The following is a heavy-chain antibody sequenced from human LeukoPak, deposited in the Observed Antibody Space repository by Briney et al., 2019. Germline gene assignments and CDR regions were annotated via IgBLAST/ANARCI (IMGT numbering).Heavy chain of an antibody. Sequence: GGSLRLSCAASAFTFSSYAMSCVRHAPGKGLEWVSSITSSSTYIYYAATVKGRFTISSDNAKNSLYLQMNRLRAEDTAVYCCARDGYCSGGSCYPTGWFDPWGQGTLDTVSS. D-gene: IGHD2-15*01. V-gene: IGHV3-21*01. CDR1: AFTFSSYA. CDR2: ITSSSTYI. CDR3: ARDGYCSGGSCYPTGWFDP. J-gene: IGHJ5*02.